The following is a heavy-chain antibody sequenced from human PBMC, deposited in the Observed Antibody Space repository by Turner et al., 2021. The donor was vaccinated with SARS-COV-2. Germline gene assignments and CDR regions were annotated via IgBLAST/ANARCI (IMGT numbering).Heavy chain of an antibody. D-gene: IGHD6-19*01. Sequence: QVQLVQSGAEVKKPGASVKVSCKVSGYPLTELSMHWVRQAPGKGLEWMGGFDPEDGETIYAQKFQGRVTMTEDTSTDTAYMGLSSLRSEDTAVYYCATGVAVAGTPSRYYYYHGMDVWGQGSTVTVSS. CDR1: GYPLTELS. CDR2: FDPEDGET. V-gene: IGHV1-24*01. J-gene: IGHJ6*02. CDR3: ATGVAVAGTPSRYYYYHGMDV.